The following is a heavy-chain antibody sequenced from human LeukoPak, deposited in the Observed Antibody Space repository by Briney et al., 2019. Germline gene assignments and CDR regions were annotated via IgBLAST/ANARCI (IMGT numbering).Heavy chain of an antibody. CDR1: GGSISSGGYY. J-gene: IGHJ4*02. CDR2: IYYSGST. D-gene: IGHD3-3*01. V-gene: IGHV4-31*03. Sequence: SETLSLTCTVSGGSISSGGYYWSWIRQHPGKGLEWIGYIYYSGSTYYNPSLKSRVTISVDTSKNQFSLKLSFVTAADTAVYYCARFLNDFWSVYFDYWGQGTLVTVSS. CDR3: ARFLNDFWSVYFDY.